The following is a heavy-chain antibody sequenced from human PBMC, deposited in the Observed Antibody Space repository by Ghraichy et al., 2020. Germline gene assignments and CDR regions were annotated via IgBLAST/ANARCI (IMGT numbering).Heavy chain of an antibody. CDR2: ISSSGSTI. V-gene: IGHV3-11*01. CDR1: GFTFSDYY. Sequence: LSLTCAASGFTFSDYYMSWIRQAPGKGLEWVSYISSSGSTIYYADSVKGRFTISRDNAKNSLYLQMNSLRAEDTAVYYCARVDPPGYCSGGSCYEGDAFDIWGQGTMVTVSS. J-gene: IGHJ3*02. CDR3: ARVDPPGYCSGGSCYEGDAFDI. D-gene: IGHD2-15*01.